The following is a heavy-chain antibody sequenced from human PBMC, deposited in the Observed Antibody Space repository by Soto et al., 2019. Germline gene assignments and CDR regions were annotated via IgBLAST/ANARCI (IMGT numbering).Heavy chain of an antibody. J-gene: IGHJ4*02. Sequence: GGSLRLSCEASRFIFNNYGMHWVRQAPGKGLEWVAVIAYDGSSKYYSDSVKVRFTISRDNSKNTLFLQMNSLRVEDTAVYYCAKDRGAMEASTHFDYWGQGALVTVSS. V-gene: IGHV3-30*18. D-gene: IGHD1-1*01. CDR3: AKDRGAMEASTHFDY. CDR1: RFIFNNYG. CDR2: IAYDGSSK.